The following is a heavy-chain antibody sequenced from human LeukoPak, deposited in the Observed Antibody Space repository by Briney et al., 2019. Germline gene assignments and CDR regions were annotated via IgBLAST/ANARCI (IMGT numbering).Heavy chain of an antibody. CDR3: ARGAPTGYYDFWSGFI. Sequence: SETLSLTCAVSGGSISSSNWWSWVRPPPGKGLEWIVVIYHSGSTNYNPSLKSRVTISVDKSKNQFSLKLSSVTAADTAVYYCARGAPTGYYDFWSGFIWGQGTLVTVSS. CDR1: GGSISSSNW. V-gene: IGHV4-4*02. CDR2: IYHSGST. J-gene: IGHJ4*02. D-gene: IGHD3-3*01.